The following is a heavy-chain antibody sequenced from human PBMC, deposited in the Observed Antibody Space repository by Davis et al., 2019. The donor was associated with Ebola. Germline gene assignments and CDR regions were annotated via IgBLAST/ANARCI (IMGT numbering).Heavy chain of an antibody. D-gene: IGHD4-17*01. Sequence: GESLKISCAASGFTFSSYAMSWVRQAPGKGLEWVSAISGSGGSTYYADSVKGRFTISRDNSKNTLYLQMNSLKTEDTAVYYCIPGGGDQRREYYFDYWGQGTLVTVSS. CDR2: ISGSGGST. V-gene: IGHV3-23*01. CDR1: GFTFSSYA. CDR3: IPGGGDQRREYYFDY. J-gene: IGHJ4*02.